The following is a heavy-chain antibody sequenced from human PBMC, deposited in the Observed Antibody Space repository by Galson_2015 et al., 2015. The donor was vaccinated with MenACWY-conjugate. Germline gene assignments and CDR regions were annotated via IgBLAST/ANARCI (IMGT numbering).Heavy chain of an antibody. Sequence: SLRLSCAASGVTLINSWMNWVRQAPGKGLEWVGLAQRKPDGGATAYAAPVKVRFPISRDDSQNTVYLAMYRLRTEDTAVYYWITALGSSHGIDYWGRGTLVTVSS. J-gene: IGHJ4*02. D-gene: IGHD1-1*01. CDR1: GVTLINSW. CDR3: ITALGSSHGIDY. CDR2: AQRKPDGGAT. V-gene: IGHV3-15*01.